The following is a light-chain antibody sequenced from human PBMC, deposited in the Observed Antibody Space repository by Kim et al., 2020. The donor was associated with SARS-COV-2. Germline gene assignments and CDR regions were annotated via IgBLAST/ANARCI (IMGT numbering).Light chain of an antibody. CDR1: KLGDKY. CDR3: QAWDSSSWV. J-gene: IGLJ3*02. CDR2: QDS. Sequence: SYELTQPPSVSVSPGQTASITCSGDKLGDKYACWYQQKPGQSPVLVIYQDSKLPSGIPERFSGSNSGNTATLTISGTQAMDEADYYCQAWDSSSWVFGGGTQLTVL. V-gene: IGLV3-1*01.